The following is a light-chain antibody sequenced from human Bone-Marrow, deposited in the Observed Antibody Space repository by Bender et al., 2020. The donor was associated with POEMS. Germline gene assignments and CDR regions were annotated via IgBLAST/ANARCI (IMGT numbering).Light chain of an antibody. V-gene: IGLV2-14*01. CDR1: SSDVGAYNY. Sequence: QSVLTQPPSVSGSPGQSITISCTGTSSDVGAYNYVSWYQQHPGEAPKLMIYEVTNRPSGVPDRFSGSKSGTSASLAITGLQAEDEGDYYCQSYDNSLGGWVFGGGTQLTVL. CDR2: EVT. CDR3: QSYDNSLGGWV. J-gene: IGLJ3*02.